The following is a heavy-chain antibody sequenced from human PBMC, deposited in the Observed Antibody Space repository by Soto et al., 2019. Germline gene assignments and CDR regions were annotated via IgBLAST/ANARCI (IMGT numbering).Heavy chain of an antibody. CDR2: INPSGGST. J-gene: IGHJ5*01. CDR3: ARDSAIVPSAMYWFDS. CDR1: GYTFTSYY. D-gene: IGHD2-2*01. Sequence: QVQLVQSGAEVKKPGASVKVSCKASGYTFTSYYMHWVRQAPGQGLEWMGIINPSGGSTTYTQKFQGRVTMTRDTSTSTVYMELSSLTSEDTAMYYCARDSAIVPSAMYWFDSWGQGTLVTVSS. V-gene: IGHV1-46*03.